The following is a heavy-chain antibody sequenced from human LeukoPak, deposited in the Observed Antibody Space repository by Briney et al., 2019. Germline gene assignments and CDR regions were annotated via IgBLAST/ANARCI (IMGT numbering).Heavy chain of an antibody. D-gene: IGHD3-10*01. CDR2: IWYDGSRK. J-gene: IGHJ4*02. CDR1: GFSLTTYG. V-gene: IGHV3-33*01. CDR3: ARDGGSGIDY. Sequence: PGRSLRLSCAASGFSLTTYGTHWLRQAPGKGLEWVAVIWYDGSRKFYGDSVKGRFTVSGDTFENTMYLQMNSLRVEDTAVYYCARDGGSGIDYWGQGTLVTVSS.